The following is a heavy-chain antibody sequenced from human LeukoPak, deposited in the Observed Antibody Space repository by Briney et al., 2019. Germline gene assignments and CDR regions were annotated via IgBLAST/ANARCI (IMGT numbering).Heavy chain of an antibody. CDR1: GGSFSGYY. V-gene: IGHV4-34*01. CDR3: ARTTVDYYGSGSYSLRGYFDY. J-gene: IGHJ4*02. CDR2: IYHSGST. Sequence: SETLSLTCAVYGGSFSGYYWSWIRQPPGKGLEWIGTIYHSGSTYYNPSLKSRLTTSVDTSKNQFSLKLSSVTAADTAVYYCARTTVDYYGSGSYSLRGYFDYWGQGTLVTVSS. D-gene: IGHD3-10*01.